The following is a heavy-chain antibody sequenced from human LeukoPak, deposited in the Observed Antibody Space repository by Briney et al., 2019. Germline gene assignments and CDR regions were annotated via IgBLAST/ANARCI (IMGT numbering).Heavy chain of an antibody. D-gene: IGHD3-22*01. J-gene: IGHJ5*02. CDR1: GYTFTGYY. V-gene: IGHV1-2*02. CDR3: ARDHYYDSSGYFNWFDP. CDR2: INPNSGGT. Sequence: GASVKVSCKASGYTFTGYYMHWVRRAPGQGLEWMGWINPNSGGTNYAQKFQGRVTMTRDTSISTAYMELSRLRSDDTAVYYCARDHYYDSSGYFNWFDPWGQGTLVTVSS.